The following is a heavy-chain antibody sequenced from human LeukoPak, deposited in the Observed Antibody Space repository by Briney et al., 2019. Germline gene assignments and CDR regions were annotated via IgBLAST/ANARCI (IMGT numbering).Heavy chain of an antibody. D-gene: IGHD2-21*01. CDR3: ARFRGPDVVVARTPRDYYYGMDV. V-gene: IGHV4-61*05. CDR1: GDSISSSSSY. CDR2: IYYSGST. Sequence: SETLSLTCTVSGDSISSSSSYWGWIRQPPGKGLEWIGYIYYSGSTNYNPSLKSRVTISVDTSKNQFSLKLSSVTAADTAVYYCARFRGPDVVVARTPRDYYYGMDVWGQGTTVTVSS. J-gene: IGHJ6*02.